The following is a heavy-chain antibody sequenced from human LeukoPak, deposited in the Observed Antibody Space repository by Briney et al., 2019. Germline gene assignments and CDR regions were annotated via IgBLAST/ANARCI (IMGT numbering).Heavy chain of an antibody. CDR1: GGSFSGYY. Sequence: SETLSLTCAVYGGSFSGYYWSWIRQPPGRGLEWIGYIYYSGRTSYNPSLKSRVTISVDTSNNQFSLKLSSVTAADTAVYYCARSGVYCSGGSCFFDYWGQGTLVTVSS. CDR3: ARSGVYCSGGSCFFDY. D-gene: IGHD2-15*01. V-gene: IGHV4-59*08. J-gene: IGHJ4*02. CDR2: IYYSGRT.